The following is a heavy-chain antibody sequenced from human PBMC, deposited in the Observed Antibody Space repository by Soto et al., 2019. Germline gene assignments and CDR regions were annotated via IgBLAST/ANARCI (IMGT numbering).Heavy chain of an antibody. CDR3: AKHLAAAVAGTRGFDY. D-gene: IGHD6-19*01. CDR2: ISGSGGGT. V-gene: IGHV3-23*01. Sequence: ELQLLESGGGLVQPGGSLRLSCAASGFTFSSYALSWVRLAPGKGLEWVSAISGSGGGTYYADSVKGRFTVSRDNSMNTLYLQMNSLRAEDTAIYYCAKHLAAAVAGTRGFDYWGQGTLVTVSS. CDR1: GFTFSSYA. J-gene: IGHJ4*02.